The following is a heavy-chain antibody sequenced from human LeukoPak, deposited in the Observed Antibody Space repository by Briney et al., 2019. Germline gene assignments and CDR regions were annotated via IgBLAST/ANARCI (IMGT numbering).Heavy chain of an antibody. Sequence: ASVKVSCKASGYTFTSYYMHWVRQAPGQGLEWMGIINPSGGSTSYAQKFQGRVTMTRDMSTSTVYMELSSLRSEDTAVYYCARDASVYQLLEYYYYMDVWGKGTTVTVSS. CDR2: INPSGGST. CDR3: ARDASVYQLLEYYYYMDV. V-gene: IGHV1-46*01. CDR1: GYTFTSYY. D-gene: IGHD2-2*01. J-gene: IGHJ6*03.